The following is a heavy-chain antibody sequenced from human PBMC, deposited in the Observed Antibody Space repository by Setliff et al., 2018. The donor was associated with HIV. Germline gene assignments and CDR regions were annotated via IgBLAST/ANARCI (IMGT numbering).Heavy chain of an antibody. CDR2: INYSGST. CDR3: ARDRSNWNYGKNYMDV. V-gene: IGHV4-34*01. D-gene: IGHD1-7*01. J-gene: IGHJ6*03. Sequence: SETLSLTCVVYGGSLSDYYWTRIRQPPEKGLEWIGKINYSGSTDYNSSLRSRVTISVDTSKNQFSLKLSSVTAADTAVYYCARDRSNWNYGKNYMDVWGKGTTVTAP. CDR1: GGSLSDYY.